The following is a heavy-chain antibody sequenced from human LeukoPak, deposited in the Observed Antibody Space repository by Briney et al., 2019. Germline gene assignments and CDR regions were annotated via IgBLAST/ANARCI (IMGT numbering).Heavy chain of an antibody. Sequence: SETLSLTCAVYGGSFSGYYWSWIRQPPGKGLEWIGEINHSGSTNYNPSLKSRVTISVDTSKNQFSLKLSSVTAADTAVYYCASGIAARPGRGFYYYYMDVWGKGTTVTVSS. D-gene: IGHD6-6*01. CDR2: INHSGST. V-gene: IGHV4-34*01. CDR1: GGSFSGYY. CDR3: ASGIAARPGRGFYYYYMDV. J-gene: IGHJ6*03.